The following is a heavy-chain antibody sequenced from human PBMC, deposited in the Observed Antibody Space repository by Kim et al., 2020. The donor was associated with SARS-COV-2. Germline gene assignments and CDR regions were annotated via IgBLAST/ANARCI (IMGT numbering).Heavy chain of an antibody. D-gene: IGHD2-15*01. V-gene: IGHV3-74*01. J-gene: IGHJ6*02. CDR3: ARERGSGSSLRYGMDV. Sequence: SVKGRFTISRDNAKITMNLQMNRLRAEDTAVYYCARERGSGSSLRYGMDVWGQGTTVTVSS.